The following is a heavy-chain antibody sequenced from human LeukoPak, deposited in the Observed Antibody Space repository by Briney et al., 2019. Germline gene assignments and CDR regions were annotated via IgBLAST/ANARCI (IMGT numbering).Heavy chain of an antibody. J-gene: IGHJ5*02. V-gene: IGHV4-59*11. D-gene: IGHD3-10*01. CDR3: ARESTLLWFGELLDWFDP. Sequence: SETLSLTCSVSGGSISSHYWSWIRQPPGKGLGWIGYIYYSGSTNYNPSLKSRVSISVDTSKNQFSLKLSSVTAADTAVYNCARESTLLWFGELLDWFDPWGQGTLVTVSS. CDR1: GGSISSHY. CDR2: IYYSGST.